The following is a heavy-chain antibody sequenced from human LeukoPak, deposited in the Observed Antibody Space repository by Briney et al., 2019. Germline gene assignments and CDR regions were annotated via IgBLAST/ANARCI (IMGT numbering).Heavy chain of an antibody. CDR1: GFSVSTDH. J-gene: IGHJ4*02. Sequence: GGSLRLSCAASGFSVSTDHMSWVRQAPGKGLEWVSVIYSDGSRYCADTVKGRFTISRDNSKNTVDLLVNSPRAEDTAMYYCARVWELSYDHWGQGILVTVSS. D-gene: IGHD3-10*01. CDR2: IYSDGSR. CDR3: ARVWELSYDH. V-gene: IGHV3-53*01.